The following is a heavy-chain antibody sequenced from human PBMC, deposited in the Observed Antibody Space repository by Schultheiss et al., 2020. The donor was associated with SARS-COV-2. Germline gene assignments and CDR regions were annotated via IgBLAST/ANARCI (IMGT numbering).Heavy chain of an antibody. J-gene: IGHJ4*02. D-gene: IGHD1-26*01. CDR1: GGSISSGGYS. Sequence: SETLSLTCAVSGGSISSGGYSWSWIRQPPGKGLEWIGYIYHSGSTYYNPSLKSRVTISVDRSKNQFSLKLSSVTAADTAVYYCATPKGGSYYGGFDYWGQGTLVTVSS. CDR3: ATPKGGSYYGGFDY. V-gene: IGHV4-30-2*01. CDR2: IYHSGST.